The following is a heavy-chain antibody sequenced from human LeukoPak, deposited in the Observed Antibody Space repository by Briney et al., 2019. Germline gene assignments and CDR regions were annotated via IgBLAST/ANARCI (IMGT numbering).Heavy chain of an antibody. V-gene: IGHV4-59*01. CDR1: GGSISSYY. CDR3: ASLNMAYSLDY. CDR2: ICYSGST. Sequence: SETLSLTCTVSGGSISSYYWSWIRQPPGKGLEWIGYICYSGSTNYNPSLKSRVTISVDTSKNQFSLKLSSVTAADTAVYYCASLNMAYSLDYWGQGTLVTVSS. D-gene: IGHD2-15*01. J-gene: IGHJ4*02.